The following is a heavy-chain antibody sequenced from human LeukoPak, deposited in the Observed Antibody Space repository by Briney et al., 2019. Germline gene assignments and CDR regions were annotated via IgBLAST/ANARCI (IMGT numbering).Heavy chain of an antibody. CDR3: ARDNARPGDY. V-gene: IGHV3-66*01. Sequence: GGSLRLSCAASGFLFTNFAMSWVRQAPGKGLEWVSVIYSGGSTYYADSVKGRFTISRDNSKNTLYLQMNSLRAEDTAVYYCARDNARPGDYWGQGTLVTVSS. CDR2: IYSGGST. J-gene: IGHJ4*02. D-gene: IGHD6-6*01. CDR1: GFLFTNFA.